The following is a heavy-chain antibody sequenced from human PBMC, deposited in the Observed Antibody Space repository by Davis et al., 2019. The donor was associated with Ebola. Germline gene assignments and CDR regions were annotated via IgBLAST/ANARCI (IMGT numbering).Heavy chain of an antibody. J-gene: IGHJ6*02. CDR3: ARDGGYCTNGVCPRDGMDV. Sequence: GGSLTLSCTASGLSIHMFWMTWVRQAPGKGLEWVANIKEDGSEQYYVDSVRGRFTISRDNARNSVFLHMNSLRAEDTAVYYCARDGGYCTNGVCPRDGMDVWGQGTTVTVSS. CDR2: IKEDGSEQ. D-gene: IGHD2-8*01. CDR1: GLSIHMFW. V-gene: IGHV3-7*03.